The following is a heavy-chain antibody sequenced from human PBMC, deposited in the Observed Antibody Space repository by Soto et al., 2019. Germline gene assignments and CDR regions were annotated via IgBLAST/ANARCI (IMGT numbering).Heavy chain of an antibody. J-gene: IGHJ5*02. D-gene: IGHD6-13*01. CDR1: GYTFTSYG. CDR2: INAANGDT. V-gene: IGHV1-3*01. CDR3: VRRHVSATGIDWFDP. Sequence: RASVKVSCKAPGYTFTSYGIHWVRQAPGQRLEWMGWINAANGDTKYSPKFQGRVTITRDTSASTAYMELSSLRSEDTAVYYCVRRHVSATGIDWFDPWGQGTLVTVSS.